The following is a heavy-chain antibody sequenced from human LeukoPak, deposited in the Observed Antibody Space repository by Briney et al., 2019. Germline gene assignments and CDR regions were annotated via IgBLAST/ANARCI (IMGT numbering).Heavy chain of an antibody. Sequence: ASETLSLTCTVSGASISTYHWNWIRQPPGKGLEWIGYIYYSGSTNYNPSLKGRVTMSVDTSKNQFSLRLSSVTAADTAVYYCARAAAAAGTEYFQHWGQGTLVTVSS. CDR3: ARAAAAAGTEYFQH. V-gene: IGHV4-59*12. CDR2: IYYSGST. D-gene: IGHD6-13*01. CDR1: GASISTYH. J-gene: IGHJ1*01.